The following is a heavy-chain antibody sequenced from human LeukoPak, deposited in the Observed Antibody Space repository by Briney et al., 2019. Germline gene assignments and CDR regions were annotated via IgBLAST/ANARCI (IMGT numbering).Heavy chain of an antibody. CDR2: ISAYNGNT. CDR1: GYTFTSYG. CDR3: ARDYSDSSGYYYPDAFDI. D-gene: IGHD3-22*01. Sequence: ASVKVSCKASGYTFTSYGISWVRQAPGQGLEWMGWISAYNGNTNYAQKLQGRVTMTTDTSTSTAYMELRSLRSDDTAVYYCARDYSDSSGYYYPDAFDIWGQGTMVTVSS. J-gene: IGHJ3*02. V-gene: IGHV1-18*01.